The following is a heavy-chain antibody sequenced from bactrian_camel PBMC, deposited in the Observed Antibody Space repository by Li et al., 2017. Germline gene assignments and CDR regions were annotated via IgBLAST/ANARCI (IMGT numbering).Heavy chain of an antibody. D-gene: IGHD7*01. CDR3: AADGSRYFCDGTAYRAYEYSN. CDR2: IGGRNT. CDR1: LFIFSSSY. Sequence: DVQLVESGGGLVQPGGSLRLSCTTSLFIFSSSYFSWVRQAVGTEREGVATIGGRNTFYSDSVKGRFTISQDSPKNTTFLQMNSLKPEDTAMYYCAADGSRYFCDGTAYRAYEYSNKGQGTQVTVSS. V-gene: IGHV3S40*01. J-gene: IGHJ4*01.